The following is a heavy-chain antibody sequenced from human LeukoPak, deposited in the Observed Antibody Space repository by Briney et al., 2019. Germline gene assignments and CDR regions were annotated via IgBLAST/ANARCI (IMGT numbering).Heavy chain of an antibody. D-gene: IGHD3-22*01. Sequence: GGSLRLSCAASGFTFSDYYMSWIRQAPGKGLEWVSYISSSGSTIYYADSVKGRFTISRDNAKSSLYLQMNSLRAEDTAVYYCARSERHYDSSGYYYVCYFDYWGQGTLVTVSS. CDR3: ARSERHYDSSGYYYVCYFDY. V-gene: IGHV3-11*01. J-gene: IGHJ4*02. CDR1: GFTFSDYY. CDR2: ISSSGSTI.